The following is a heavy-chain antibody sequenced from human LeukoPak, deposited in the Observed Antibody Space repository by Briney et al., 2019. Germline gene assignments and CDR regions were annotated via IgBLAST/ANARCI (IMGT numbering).Heavy chain of an antibody. CDR1: GGTFSSYA. J-gene: IGHJ5*02. V-gene: IGHV1-69*13. Sequence: ASVKVSCKASGGTFSSYAISWVRQAPGQGLEWMGGIIPIFGTANYAQKFQGRVTITADESTSTAYMELSSLRSEDTAVYYCARGIAAAVGHWFDPWGQGTLVTVSS. D-gene: IGHD6-13*01. CDR3: ARGIAAAVGHWFDP. CDR2: IIPIFGTA.